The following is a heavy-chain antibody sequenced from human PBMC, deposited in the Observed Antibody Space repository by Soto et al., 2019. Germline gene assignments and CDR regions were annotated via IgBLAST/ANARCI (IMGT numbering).Heavy chain of an antibody. CDR1: GFTFSSYG. V-gene: IGHV3-30*18. Sequence: PGGSLRLSCAASGFTFSSYGMHWVRQAPGKGLEWVAVISYDGSNKYYADSVKGRFTISRDNSKNTLYLQMNSLRAEDTAVYYCAKEEGSATEGYYYYYGMDVWSQGTTVTVSS. CDR3: AKEEGSATEGYYYYYGMDV. CDR2: ISYDGSNK. J-gene: IGHJ6*02. D-gene: IGHD2-15*01.